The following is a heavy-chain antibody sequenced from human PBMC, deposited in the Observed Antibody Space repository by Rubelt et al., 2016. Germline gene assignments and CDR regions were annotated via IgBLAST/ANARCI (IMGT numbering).Heavy chain of an antibody. D-gene: IGHD3-10*02. Sequence: QVTLRESGPALVKPTQTLTLTCTFSGFSLSTSGMCVSWIRQPPGKALEWLARIDWDDDKYYSTSLKTRLTISKDTSKNQVVLTMTNMDPVDTATYYCARILFLHDYYYGMDVWGQGTTVTVSS. CDR1: GFSLSTSGMC. CDR3: ARILFLHDYYYGMDV. CDR2: IDWDDDK. J-gene: IGHJ6*02. V-gene: IGHV2-70*15.